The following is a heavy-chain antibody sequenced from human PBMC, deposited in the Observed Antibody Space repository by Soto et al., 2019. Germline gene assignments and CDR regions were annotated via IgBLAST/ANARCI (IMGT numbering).Heavy chain of an antibody. D-gene: IGHD2-15*01. J-gene: IGHJ3*02. V-gene: IGHV3-30-3*01. Sequence: QVQLVESGGGVVQPGRSLRLSCAASGFTFSSYAMHWVRQAPGKGLEWVAVISYDGSNKYYADSVKGRFTSSRDNSKNTLYLQMNSRRSEDTAVYYCAGGYWSGGSCYEAPFLVNDAFDIWGQGTMVTVSS. CDR3: AGGYWSGGSCYEAPFLVNDAFDI. CDR1: GFTFSSYA. CDR2: ISYDGSNK.